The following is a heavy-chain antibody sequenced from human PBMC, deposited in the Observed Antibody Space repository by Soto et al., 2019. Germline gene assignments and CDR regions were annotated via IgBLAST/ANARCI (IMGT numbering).Heavy chain of an antibody. V-gene: IGHV3-74*01. CDR2: INSDGTDT. CDR3: ARDWSYALNY. CDR1: GFTFSSSW. J-gene: IGHJ4*02. D-gene: IGHD3-16*01. Sequence: WSLRLSCAASGFTFSSSWMHWVRQAPGKGLVWVSHINSDGTDTNYADSVKGRFTISRDNAKNTVYLQMNSLRAEDTAVYYCARDWSYALNYWGQGSLVTVSS.